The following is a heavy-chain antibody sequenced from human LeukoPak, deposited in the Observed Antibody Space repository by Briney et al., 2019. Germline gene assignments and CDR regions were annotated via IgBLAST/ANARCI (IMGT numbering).Heavy chain of an antibody. V-gene: IGHV4-30-2*01. J-gene: IGHJ3*02. Sequence: SETLSLTCTVSGGSISSGGYYWSWIRQPPGKGLEWIGYIYHSGSTYYNPSLKSRVTISVDTSKNQFSLKLSSATAADTAVYYCASSLPDIVVVVAAIHDAFDIWGQGTMVTVSS. CDR3: ASSLPDIVVVVAAIHDAFDI. CDR2: IYHSGST. D-gene: IGHD2-15*01. CDR1: GGSISSGGYY.